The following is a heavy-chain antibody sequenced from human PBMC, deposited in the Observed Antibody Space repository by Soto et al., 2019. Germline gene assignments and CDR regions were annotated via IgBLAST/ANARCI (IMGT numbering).Heavy chain of an antibody. CDR3: ARHQPDDFWSGHGMDV. CDR1: GYSFTSYW. J-gene: IGHJ6*02. D-gene: IGHD3-3*01. CDR2: IDPSDSYT. V-gene: IGHV5-10-1*01. Sequence: GESLKISCKGSGYSFTSYWISWVRQMPGKGLEWMGRIDPSDSYTNYSPSFQGHVTISADKSISTAYLQWSSLKASDTAMYYCARHQPDDFWSGHGMDVWGQGNPGHRLL.